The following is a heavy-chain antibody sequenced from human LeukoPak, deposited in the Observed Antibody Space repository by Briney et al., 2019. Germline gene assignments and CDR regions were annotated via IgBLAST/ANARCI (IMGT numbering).Heavy chain of an antibody. J-gene: IGHJ4*02. CDR3: AKEKLPSGYSFLTDY. V-gene: IGHV3-30*18. CDR2: ISYDGPNK. CDR1: EFTFNSYG. D-gene: IGHD5-18*01. Sequence: GGSLGLSCAASEFTFNSYGMHWVRQAPGKGLEWVAVISYDGPNKYYADSVKGRFTISRDDSKSTLYLQMNSLRPEDTAVYYCAKEKLPSGYSFLTDYWGRGTLVTVSS.